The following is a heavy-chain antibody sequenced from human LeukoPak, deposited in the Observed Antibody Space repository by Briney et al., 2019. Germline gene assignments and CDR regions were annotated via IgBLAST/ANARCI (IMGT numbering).Heavy chain of an antibody. Sequence: GGSLRLSCAASGFPFSSYPMHWVRQTPGKGLEYVSAISSHGGSTYYANSVKGRFTISRDNSKNTLHLQMGSLRAEDMAVYYCARTRIYGDYGLNFDYWGQGTLVTVSS. J-gene: IGHJ4*02. D-gene: IGHD4-17*01. CDR1: GFPFSSYP. CDR2: ISSHGGST. CDR3: ARTRIYGDYGLNFDY. V-gene: IGHV3-64*01.